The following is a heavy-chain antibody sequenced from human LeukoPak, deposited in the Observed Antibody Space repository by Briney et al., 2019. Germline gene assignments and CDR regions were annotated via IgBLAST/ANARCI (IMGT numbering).Heavy chain of an antibody. D-gene: IGHD3-10*01. CDR3: AKAPSYYYGSGSYYNDYYYYYGMDV. V-gene: IGHV3-23*01. Sequence: PGASLRLSCAASGFTFSSYAMSWVRQAPGKGLEWVSAISGSGGSTYYADSVKGRFTISRDNSKNTLYLQMNSLRAEDTAVYYCAKAPSYYYGSGSYYNDYYYYYGMDVWGKGTTVTVSS. CDR1: GFTFSSYA. CDR2: ISGSGGST. J-gene: IGHJ6*04.